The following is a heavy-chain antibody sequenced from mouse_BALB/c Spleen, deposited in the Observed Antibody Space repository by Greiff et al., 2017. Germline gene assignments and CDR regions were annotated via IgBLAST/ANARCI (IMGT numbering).Heavy chain of an antibody. CDR2: INPYNGDT. D-gene: IGHD2-4*01. V-gene: IGHV1-20*02. CDR1: GYSFTGYF. Sequence: VQLKQSGPELVKPGASVKISCKASGYSFTGYFMNWVMQSHGKSLEWIGRINPYNGDTFYNQKFKGKATLTVDKSSSTAHMELRSLASEDSAVYYCARERGITTGWDYWGQGTSVTVSS. J-gene: IGHJ4*01. CDR3: ARERGITTGWDY.